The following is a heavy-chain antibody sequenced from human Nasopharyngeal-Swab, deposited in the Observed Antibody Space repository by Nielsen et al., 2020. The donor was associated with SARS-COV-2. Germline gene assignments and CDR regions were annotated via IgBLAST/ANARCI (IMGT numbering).Heavy chain of an antibody. CDR3: ARVRYYGSGDYRPHYFDF. J-gene: IGHJ4*01. Sequence: GESPQISCAASGFSFSASGMSWVCRAPGKGLEWVSSISIGNSYILYADSVNGRFTISRDNVRESLFLQMNSLTADDTAVYYCARVRYYGSGDYRPHYFDFWGHGTLVTVSS. V-gene: IGHV3-21*01. CDR2: ISIGNSYI. CDR1: GFSFSASG. D-gene: IGHD3-10*01.